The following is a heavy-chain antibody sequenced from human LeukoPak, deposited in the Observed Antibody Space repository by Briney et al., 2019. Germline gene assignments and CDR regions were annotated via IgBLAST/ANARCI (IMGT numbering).Heavy chain of an antibody. CDR1: GFTFSNYA. CDR3: AKDRTAIPEAVDY. V-gene: IGHV3-30*18. Sequence: GGSLRLSCAASGFTFSNYAMTWVRQAPGKGLEWVAVISYDGSNKYYADSVKGRFTISRDNSKNTPYLQMNSLRAEDTAVYYCAKDRTAIPEAVDYWGQGTLVTVSS. J-gene: IGHJ4*02. D-gene: IGHD2-21*02. CDR2: ISYDGSNK.